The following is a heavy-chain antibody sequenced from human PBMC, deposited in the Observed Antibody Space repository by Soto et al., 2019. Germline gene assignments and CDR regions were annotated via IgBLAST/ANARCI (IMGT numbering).Heavy chain of an antibody. CDR3: ARGNYYGSGSYYDIRANWFDP. D-gene: IGHD3-10*01. Sequence: SETLSLTCTVSGGSISSYYWSWIRQPPGKGLEWIGYIYYSGSTYYNPSLKSRVTISVDTSKNQFSLKLSSVTAADTAVYYCARGNYYGSGSYYDIRANWFDPWGQGIPVTVSS. CDR2: IYYSGST. V-gene: IGHV4-59*06. J-gene: IGHJ5*02. CDR1: GGSISSYY.